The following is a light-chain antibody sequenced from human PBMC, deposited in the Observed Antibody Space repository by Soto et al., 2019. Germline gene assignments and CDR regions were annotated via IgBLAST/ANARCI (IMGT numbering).Light chain of an antibody. CDR1: SSDVGGYNY. CDR2: EVS. V-gene: IGLV2-14*01. CDR3: SSYTSSSLYV. Sequence: QSVLTQPASVSGSPGQSITISCTGTSSDVGGYNYVSWYQQHPGKAPKLMIYEVSNRPSGVSNRFSGSKSGNTASLTISGLQDEDEADYYCSSYTSSSLYVFGTGTKLTVL. J-gene: IGLJ1*01.